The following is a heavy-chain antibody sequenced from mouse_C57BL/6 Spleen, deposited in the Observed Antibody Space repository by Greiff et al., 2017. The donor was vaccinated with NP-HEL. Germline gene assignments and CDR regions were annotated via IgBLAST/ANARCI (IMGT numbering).Heavy chain of an antibody. CDR1: GYTFTDYY. J-gene: IGHJ4*01. CDR3: ARSRDYYAMDY. V-gene: IGHV1-26*01. Sequence: EVQLLQSGPELVKPGASVKISCTASGYTFTDYYMNWVKQSHGKSLEWIGDINPNNGGTCYTQKFKGRATLTVDKSSSTAYMELRSLTSEDSAVYYCARSRDYYAMDYWGQGTSVTVSS. CDR2: INPNNGGT.